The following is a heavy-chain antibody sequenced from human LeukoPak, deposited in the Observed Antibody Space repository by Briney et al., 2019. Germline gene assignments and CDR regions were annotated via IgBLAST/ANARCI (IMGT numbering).Heavy chain of an antibody. CDR1: GGSINSNHY. J-gene: IGHJ5*02. CDR2: IYHGGST. D-gene: IGHD6-19*01. V-gene: IGHV4-39*07. CDR3: ARDRYSSGFNWFDP. Sequence: SETQSLTCTVTGGSINSNHYWGWIRQPPGKGLEWIGSIYHGGSTYYNPSLKSRVTISVDKSKNQFSLKLSSVTAADTAVYYCARDRYSSGFNWFDPWGQGTLVTVSS.